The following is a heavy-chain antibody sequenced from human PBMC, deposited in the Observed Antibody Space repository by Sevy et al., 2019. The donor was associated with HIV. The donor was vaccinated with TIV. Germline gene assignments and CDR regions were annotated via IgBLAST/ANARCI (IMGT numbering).Heavy chain of an antibody. J-gene: IGHJ4*02. D-gene: IGHD6-25*01. CDR3: AKGEIRGYY. V-gene: IGHV3-23*01. CDR2: ISPSGGST. CDR1: GFTFRSYA. Sequence: GGSLRLSCAASGFTFRSYAMSWVRQAPGKGLEWVSSISPSGGSTYYADSVKGRFTISRDNFKNTLDLQMTSLRADDTAVYYCAKGEIRGYYWGQGTLVTVSS.